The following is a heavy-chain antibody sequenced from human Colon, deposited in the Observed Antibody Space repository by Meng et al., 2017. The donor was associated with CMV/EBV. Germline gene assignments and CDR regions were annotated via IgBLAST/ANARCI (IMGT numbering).Heavy chain of an antibody. V-gene: IGHV1-46*01. D-gene: IGHD3-22*01. CDR1: GYTFTSYY. CDR3: ARGSPQIEHYYDSPYNWFDP. CDR2: INPSGGST. J-gene: IGHJ5*02. Sequence: ASVKVSCKASGYTFTSYYMHWVRQAPGQGLEWMGIINPSGGSTSYAQKFQGRVTITRNTSISTAYMELSSLRSEDTAVYYCARGSPQIEHYYDSPYNWFDPWGQGTLVTVSS.